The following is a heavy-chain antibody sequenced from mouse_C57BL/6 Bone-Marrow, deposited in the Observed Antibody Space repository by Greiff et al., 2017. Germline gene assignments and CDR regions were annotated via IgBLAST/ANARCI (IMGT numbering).Heavy chain of an antibody. Sequence: VQLQQPGAELVMPGASVKLSCKASGYTFTSYWMHWVKQRPGQGLEWIGEIDPSDSYTNYNQKFKGKSTLTVDKSSRTAYMQLSSLTSEDSAVYDGAKDCDGSSHYNYAMDYWGQGTSVTVSS. D-gene: IGHD1-1*01. J-gene: IGHJ4*01. CDR3: AKDCDGSSHYNYAMDY. CDR2: IDPSDSYT. CDR1: GYTFTSYW. V-gene: IGHV1-69*01.